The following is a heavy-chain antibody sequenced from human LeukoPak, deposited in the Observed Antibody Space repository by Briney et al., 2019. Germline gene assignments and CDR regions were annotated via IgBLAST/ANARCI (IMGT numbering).Heavy chain of an antibody. CDR1: GFTVSSNY. V-gene: IGHV3-66*02. CDR3: ASDLTPDGDYFDY. CDR2: IYSGSST. J-gene: IGHJ4*02. Sequence: GGSLRLSCAASGFTVSSNYMSWVRQAPGKGLEWVSVIYSGSSTYYADSVKGRFTISRDNSKNTLYLQMNSLRAEDTAVYYCASDLTPDGDYFDYWGQGTLVTVSS. D-gene: IGHD1-14*01.